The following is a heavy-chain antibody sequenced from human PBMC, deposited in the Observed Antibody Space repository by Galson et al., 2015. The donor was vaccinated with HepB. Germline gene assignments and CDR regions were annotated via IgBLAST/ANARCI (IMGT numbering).Heavy chain of an antibody. Sequence: ETLSLTCTVSGYSISSGYYWGWIRQPPGKGLEWIGSIYHSGSTYYNPSLKSRVTISVDRSKNQFSLKLSSVTAADTAVYYCARGGAAAVFFGPTPNFDLWGRGTLVTVSS. J-gene: IGHJ2*01. D-gene: IGHD6-13*01. CDR2: IYHSGST. V-gene: IGHV4-38-2*02. CDR1: GYSISSGYY. CDR3: ARGGAAAVFFGPTPNFDL.